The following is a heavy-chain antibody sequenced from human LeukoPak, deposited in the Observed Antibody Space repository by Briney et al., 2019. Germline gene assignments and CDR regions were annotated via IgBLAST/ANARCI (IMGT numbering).Heavy chain of an antibody. D-gene: IGHD3-22*01. Sequence: GASVKVSCKASGYTFTYRYLHWVRQAPGQALEWMGWITPFNGNTKYAQKFQDRVTITSDTSMSIGYMELSSLRSEDTAMYYCARSYDSSAQGVQDAFEIWGQGTMVTVSS. CDR2: ITPFNGNT. J-gene: IGHJ3*02. CDR3: ARSYDSSAQGVQDAFEI. CDR1: GYTFTYRY. V-gene: IGHV1-45*02.